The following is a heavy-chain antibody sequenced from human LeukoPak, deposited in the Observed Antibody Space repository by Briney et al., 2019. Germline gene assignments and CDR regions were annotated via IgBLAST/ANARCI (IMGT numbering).Heavy chain of an antibody. CDR1: GLTLSRYW. Sequence: PGGSMRLSCAASGLTLSRYWMEWVRQAAGKGRGWVSRINSDGSRTMYASSVKRLFPMSRDNSNNTLYLQMNSLRAEDTAVYYCASDWKAWDYWGQGTLVTVSS. D-gene: IGHD1-1*01. CDR3: ASDWKAWDY. J-gene: IGHJ4*02. V-gene: IGHV3-74*03. CDR2: INSDGSRT.